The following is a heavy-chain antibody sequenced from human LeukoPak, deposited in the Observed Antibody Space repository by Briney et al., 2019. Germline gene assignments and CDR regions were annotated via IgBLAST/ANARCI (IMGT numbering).Heavy chain of an antibody. V-gene: IGHV4-4*02. CDR1: GDSISSSHW. Sequence: KASGTLSLTAAVAGDSISSSHWGTWIRQPPGKGLEWIGEIHHSGNTDYNPSLKSRVTISLDKSKNEFSLQMRSVTAADTAFYYCARDQSVRSWDVFSWGQGALVTVSS. J-gene: IGHJ5*02. D-gene: IGHD6-13*01. CDR3: ARDQSVRSWDVFS. CDR2: IHHSGNT.